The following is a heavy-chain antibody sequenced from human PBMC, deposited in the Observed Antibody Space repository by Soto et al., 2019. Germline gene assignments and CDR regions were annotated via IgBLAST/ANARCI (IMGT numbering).Heavy chain of an antibody. J-gene: IGHJ4*02. CDR1: GYSFSDYG. CDR2: ISAYNDDR. Sequence: QVPLVQSGPEVKKPGASVKVSCKASGYSFSDYGVTWVRQSPGQGLQWMGWISAYNDDRNYVQNFQDRITMTTDTSTSTAYVELRSLRSDDTAVYFCGRARSAAMVTSDYWGQGTLVTVSS. CDR3: GRARSAAMVTSDY. D-gene: IGHD5-18*01. V-gene: IGHV1-18*01.